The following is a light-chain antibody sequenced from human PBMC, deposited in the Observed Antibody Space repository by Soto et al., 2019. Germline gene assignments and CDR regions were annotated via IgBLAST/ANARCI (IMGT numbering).Light chain of an antibody. Sequence: IVMTQSPATLAVSPGERATLSCMASQSVRINVAWYQQKNGQAPRLLVYGASTRATAVPARFTASGSGTEFTLTISSLQSEDFAVYYCQQYNTWPRTFGQGTKVDI. CDR1: QSVRIN. J-gene: IGKJ1*01. CDR2: GAS. CDR3: QQYNTWPRT. V-gene: IGKV3-15*01.